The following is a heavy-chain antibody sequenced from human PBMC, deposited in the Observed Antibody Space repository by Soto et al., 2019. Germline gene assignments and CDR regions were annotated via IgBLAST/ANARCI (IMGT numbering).Heavy chain of an antibody. V-gene: IGHV3-33*01. D-gene: IGHD1-26*01. CDR1: GFDFSSYG. Sequence: QMQLVESGGGVVQPGTSLRLSCAASGFDFSSYGMHWVRQTPGKGLEWVAVLGFDGGGRYYADSVKGRFTISRDNSKKMLYLQMDSLRAGVTALYYCAREPVGPDYAMDVWGQGTTVTVSS. J-gene: IGHJ6*02. CDR2: LGFDGGGR. CDR3: AREPVGPDYAMDV.